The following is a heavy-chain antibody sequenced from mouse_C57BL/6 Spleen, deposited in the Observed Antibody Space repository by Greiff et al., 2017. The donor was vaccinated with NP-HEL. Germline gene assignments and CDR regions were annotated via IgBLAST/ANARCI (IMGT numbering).Heavy chain of an antibody. CDR2: ISSGGDYI. J-gene: IGHJ2*01. Sequence: EVKLVESGEGLVKPGGSLKLSCAASGFTFSSYAMSWVRQTPEKRLEWVAYISSGGDYIYYADTVKGRFTISRANARNTLYLQMSSLKSEDTAMYYCTRGGVTTSFDYWGQGTTLTVSS. D-gene: IGHD2-2*01. V-gene: IGHV5-9-1*02. CDR1: GFTFSSYA. CDR3: TRGGVTTSFDY.